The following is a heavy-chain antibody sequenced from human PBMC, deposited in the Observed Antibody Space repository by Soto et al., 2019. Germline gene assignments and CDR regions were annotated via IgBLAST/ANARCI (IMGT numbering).Heavy chain of an antibody. CDR3: ARGPGSYNWFDL. CDR2: IYISGST. Sequence: SETLSLTCIVSGGSISSYYWSWIRQPAGKGLEWTGRIYISGSTNYNPSLKSRVTMAEDTSKNQFSLKLSSVTAADTAVYYCARGPGSYNWFDLWGQGTLVTVSS. D-gene: IGHD3-10*01. J-gene: IGHJ5*02. V-gene: IGHV4-4*07. CDR1: GGSISSYY.